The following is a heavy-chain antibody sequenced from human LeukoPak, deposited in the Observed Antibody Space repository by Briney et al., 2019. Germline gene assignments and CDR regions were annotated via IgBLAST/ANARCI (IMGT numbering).Heavy chain of an antibody. CDR2: IYHSGST. CDR3: AREHDYSNYFDF. D-gene: IGHD4-11*01. V-gene: IGHV4-30-2*01. J-gene: IGHJ4*02. Sequence: SETLSLTCTVSGGSISSGGYYWSWIQQPPGKGLEWIGYIYHSGSTYYNPSLKSRVTISVDRSKNQFSLKLSSVTAADTAVYYCAREHDYSNYFDFWGQGTLVTASS. CDR1: GGSISSGGYY.